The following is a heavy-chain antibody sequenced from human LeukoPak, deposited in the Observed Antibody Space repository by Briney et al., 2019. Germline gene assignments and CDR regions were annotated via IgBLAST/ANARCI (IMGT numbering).Heavy chain of an antibody. Sequence: SETLSLTCTVSGGSISSYYWSWIRQPPGKGLEWIGYIYYSGSTYYNPSLKSRVTISVDTSKNQFSLKLSSVTAADTAVYYCAREGVVTAPEPFDIWGQGTMVTVSS. D-gene: IGHD2-21*02. J-gene: IGHJ3*02. CDR3: AREGVVTAPEPFDI. CDR2: IYYSGST. V-gene: IGHV4-59*06. CDR1: GGSISSYY.